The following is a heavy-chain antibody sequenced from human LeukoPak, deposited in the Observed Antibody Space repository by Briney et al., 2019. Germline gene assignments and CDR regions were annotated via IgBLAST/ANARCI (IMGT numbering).Heavy chain of an antibody. D-gene: IGHD3-3*01. Sequence: PSETLSLTCAVYGGSFSGYYWSWIRQPPGKGLEWIGEINHSGSTNYNPSLKSRVTISVDTSKNQFSLKLSSVTAADTAVYYCARGLTTFIDWYNWFDPWGQGTLVTVSS. V-gene: IGHV4-34*01. J-gene: IGHJ5*02. CDR3: ARGLTTFIDWYNWFDP. CDR1: GGSFSGYY. CDR2: INHSGST.